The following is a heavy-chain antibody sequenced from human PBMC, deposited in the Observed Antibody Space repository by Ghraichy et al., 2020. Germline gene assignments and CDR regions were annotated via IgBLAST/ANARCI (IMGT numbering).Heavy chain of an antibody. D-gene: IGHD4-11*01. J-gene: IGHJ6*02. V-gene: IGHV3-48*02. CDR3: ARILTTVESDYYYGMDV. CDR1: GFTFSSYS. CDR2: ISSSSSTI. Sequence: GGSLRLSCAASGFTFSSYSMNWVRQAPGKGLEWVSYISSSSSTIYYADSVKGRFTISRDNAKNSLYLQMNSLRDEDTAVYYCARILTTVESDYYYGMDVWGQGTTVTGSS.